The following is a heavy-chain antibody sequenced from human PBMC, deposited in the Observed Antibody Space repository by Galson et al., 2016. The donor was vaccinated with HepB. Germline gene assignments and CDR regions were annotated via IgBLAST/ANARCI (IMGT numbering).Heavy chain of an antibody. CDR1: GXXFSXXX. Sequence: SLXXXCAASGXXFSXXXMHXXXQAXXKGLEGVAVISYDGSXEYGAEXVKGRFTISRDNSKNTLYLQMKSLRAADTAFYYCARHKALALPRGVINRGFPDYWGQGTLVTVSS. D-gene: IGHD3-10*01. J-gene: IGHJ4*02. V-gene: IGHV3-30*03. CDR3: ARHKALALPRGVINRGFPDY. CDR2: ISYDGSXE.